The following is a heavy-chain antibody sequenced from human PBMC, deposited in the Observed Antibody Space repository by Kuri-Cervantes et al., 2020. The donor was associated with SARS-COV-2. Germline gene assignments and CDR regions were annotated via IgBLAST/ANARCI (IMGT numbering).Heavy chain of an antibody. CDR2: RSPVLRTT. J-gene: IGHJ4*02. CDR1: GDTFSAYA. CDR3: AVGGEYQMLGPYLNY. V-gene: IGHV1-69*04. Sequence: AVKVSCKASGDTFSAYAISWVRQAPGQGLEWMGRRSPVLRTTHYEQKFQGRLTITADNSTTTAYMDLGSLKSDDTAVYYCAVGGEYQMLGPYLNYWGQGTLVTVSS. D-gene: IGHD3-16*01.